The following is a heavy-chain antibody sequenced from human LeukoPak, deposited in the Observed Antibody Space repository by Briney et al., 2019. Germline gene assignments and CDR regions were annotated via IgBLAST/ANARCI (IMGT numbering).Heavy chain of an antibody. V-gene: IGHV3-48*03. CDR3: ARYQTYYYDSSGSYYFDY. J-gene: IGHJ4*02. D-gene: IGHD3-22*01. CDR1: GFTFSSYE. CDR2: ISSSGSTI. Sequence: GGSLRLSCAASGFTFSSYEMNWVRQAPGKGLEWVSYISSSGSTIYYADSVKGRFTISRDNAKSSLYLQMNSLRAEDTAVYYCARYQTYYYDSSGSYYFDYWGQGTLVTVSS.